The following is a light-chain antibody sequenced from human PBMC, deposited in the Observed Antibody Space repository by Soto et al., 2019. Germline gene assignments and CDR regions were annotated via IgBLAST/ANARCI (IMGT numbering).Light chain of an antibody. Sequence: QSVLTQPPSASGTPGQRVTISCSGSSSNIGRNTVHWYQQLPGTAPNVLIYTNDKRPSGVPDRFSGSKSGTSASLAISGLQSEDEADYYCAAWDDSLKGHVFRTGTKLTVL. CDR3: AAWDDSLKGHV. CDR1: SSNIGRNT. V-gene: IGLV1-44*01. J-gene: IGLJ1*01. CDR2: TND.